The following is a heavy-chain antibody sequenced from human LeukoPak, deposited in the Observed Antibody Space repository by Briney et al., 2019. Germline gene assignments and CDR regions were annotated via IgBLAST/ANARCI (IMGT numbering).Heavy chain of an antibody. V-gene: IGHV1-2*04. CDR2: INPNSGGT. D-gene: IGHD2-2*01. J-gene: IGHJ4*02. CDR3: ARASCSSTSCEADY. Sequence: GASVKVSCKASGYTFTGYYMHWVRQAPGQGLEWMGWINPNSGGTNYAQKFQGWVTMTRDTSISTAYMELSRLRSDDTAMYYCARASCSSTSCEADYWGQGTLVTVSS. CDR1: GYTFTGYY.